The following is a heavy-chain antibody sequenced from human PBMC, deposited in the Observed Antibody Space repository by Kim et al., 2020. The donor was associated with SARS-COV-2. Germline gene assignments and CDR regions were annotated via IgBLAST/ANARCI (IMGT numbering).Heavy chain of an antibody. CDR3: ARDVSSSTFDY. D-gene: IGHD6-6*01. V-gene: IGHV4-34*01. J-gene: IGHJ4*02. CDR2: T. Sequence: TNYNPSLKSRVTISVDTSKNQFSLKLSSVTAADTAVYYCARDVSSSTFDYWGQGTLVTVSS.